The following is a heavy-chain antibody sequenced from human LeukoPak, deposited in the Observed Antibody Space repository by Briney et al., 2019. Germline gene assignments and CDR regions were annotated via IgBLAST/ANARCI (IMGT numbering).Heavy chain of an antibody. Sequence: PGGSLRLSCAASGFTFSDYYMSWIRQAPGKGLEWVSYISSSGSTIYYADSVKGRFTISRDNSKNTLYLQMNSLRAEDTAVYYCAKDAVVGATAYYFDYWGQGTLVTVSS. CDR3: AKDAVVGATAYYFDY. D-gene: IGHD1-26*01. CDR1: GFTFSDYY. CDR2: ISSSGSTI. V-gene: IGHV3-11*04. J-gene: IGHJ4*02.